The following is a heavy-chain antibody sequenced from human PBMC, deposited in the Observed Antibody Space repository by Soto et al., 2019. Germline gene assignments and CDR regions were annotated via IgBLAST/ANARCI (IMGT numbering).Heavy chain of an antibody. CDR3: AKEALDYGGNSNFDN. Sequence: GGSLRLSCAASGFTFSNYGMHWVRQAPGKGLEWVAVMSHDTNSKYYVDSVKGRFTISRDNSKNTLFLQMNSLRSGDTAMYYCAKEALDYGGNSNFDNWGQGALVTVSS. J-gene: IGHJ4*02. D-gene: IGHD3-16*01. V-gene: IGHV3-30*18. CDR1: GFTFSNYG. CDR2: MSHDTNSK.